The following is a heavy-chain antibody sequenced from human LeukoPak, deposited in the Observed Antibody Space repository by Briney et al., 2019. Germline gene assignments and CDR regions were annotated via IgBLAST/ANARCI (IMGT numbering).Heavy chain of an antibody. CDR1: GFTFSSYG. J-gene: IGHJ6*04. Sequence: PGGSLRLSCAASGFTFSSYGTKCVRPARGKVLEWVLYISSSGRSISYAETGKGRFTISRDNAKNSLYLQMNSLRAEDTAVYYCAELGITMIGGVWGKGTTVTISS. CDR2: ISSSGRSI. V-gene: IGHV3-48*03. D-gene: IGHD3-10*02. CDR3: AELGITMIGGV.